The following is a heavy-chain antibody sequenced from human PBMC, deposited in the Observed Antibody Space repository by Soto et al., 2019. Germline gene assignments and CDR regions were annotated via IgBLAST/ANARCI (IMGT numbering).Heavy chain of an antibody. CDR3: ARVGYCSGGSCYSEDY. CDR2: INHSGST. V-gene: IGHV4-34*01. Sequence: QVQLQQWGAGLLKPSETLSLTCAVYGGSFSGYYWSWIRQPPGKGLEWIGEINHSGSTNYTPSLKSRVTISVDTSKNQFSVKLSSVTAADTAVYYCARVGYCSGGSCYSEDYWGQGTLVTVSS. CDR1: GGSFSGYY. J-gene: IGHJ4*02. D-gene: IGHD2-15*01.